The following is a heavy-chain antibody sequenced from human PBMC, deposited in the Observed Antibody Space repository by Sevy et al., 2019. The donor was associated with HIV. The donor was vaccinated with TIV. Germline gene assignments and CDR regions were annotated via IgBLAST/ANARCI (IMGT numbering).Heavy chain of an antibody. CDR3: AKGLRRTTTNNWFDP. CDR1: GFPFSSYA. CDR2: ISGSGGSA. V-gene: IGHV3-23*01. Sequence: GGSLRLSCAASGFPFSSYAMSWVRQAPGKGLEWVSTISGSGGSAYYADSVKGRFTISRDNSKNTLFLQMHSLRAEDTAVYSCAKGLRRTTTNNWFDPWGQGTLVTVSS. D-gene: IGHD4-17*01. J-gene: IGHJ5*02.